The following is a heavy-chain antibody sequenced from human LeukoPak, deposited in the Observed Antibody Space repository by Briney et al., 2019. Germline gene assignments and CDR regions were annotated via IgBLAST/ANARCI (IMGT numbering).Heavy chain of an antibody. CDR1: GFTFSSYG. Sequence: GGSLRLSCAASGFTFSSYGMHWVRRAPGKGLEWVAVISYDGSDKYYADSVKGRFTISRDNSKNTLYLQMNSLRAEDTAVFYCAKDPDSSGWYRGASDIWGQGTMVTVSS. V-gene: IGHV3-30*18. CDR3: AKDPDSSGWYRGASDI. CDR2: ISYDGSDK. J-gene: IGHJ3*02. D-gene: IGHD6-19*01.